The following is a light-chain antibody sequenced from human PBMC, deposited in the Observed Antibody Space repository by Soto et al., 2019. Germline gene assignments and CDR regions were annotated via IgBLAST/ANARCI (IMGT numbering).Light chain of an antibody. CDR3: EAWDGSLNVVL. V-gene: IGLV1-44*01. CDR1: NSNIGTNT. CDR2: SNN. Sequence: QSVLTQQPSASGTPGQRVTISCSGGNSNIGTNTVNWYQHLPGSAPKLLIYSNNQRPSGVPDRFSGSKSGTSASLAISGLQPDDEADYYCEAWDGSLNVVLFGGGTKVTVL. J-gene: IGLJ2*01.